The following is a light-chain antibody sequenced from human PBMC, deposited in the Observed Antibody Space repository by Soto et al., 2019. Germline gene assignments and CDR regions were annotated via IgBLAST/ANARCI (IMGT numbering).Light chain of an antibody. Sequence: DLQMTQSPSTLSASVGDRVTIXXRASQSISSWLAWYPQNPGKAPKLXIYKASSLESGVPSRFSGSGSGTEFTLTISSLQPDDFATYYCQQYKSYSRTFGQGTKVDIK. J-gene: IGKJ1*01. CDR1: QSISSW. CDR3: QQYKSYSRT. V-gene: IGKV1-5*03. CDR2: KAS.